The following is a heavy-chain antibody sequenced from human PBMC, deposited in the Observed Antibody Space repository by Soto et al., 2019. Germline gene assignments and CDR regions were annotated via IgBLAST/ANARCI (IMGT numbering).Heavy chain of an antibody. J-gene: IGHJ6*03. CDR2: ISSSSSYI. CDR1: GFTFSSYS. Sequence: EVQLVESGGGLVKPGGSLRLSCAASGFTFSSYSMNWVRQAPGKGLEWVSSISSSSSYIYYADSVKGRFTISRDNAKNSLYLHMNSLRAEDTAVYYCAPKGHYYYYYMDVFGKGTTVTVSS. V-gene: IGHV3-21*01. CDR3: APKGHYYYYYMDV.